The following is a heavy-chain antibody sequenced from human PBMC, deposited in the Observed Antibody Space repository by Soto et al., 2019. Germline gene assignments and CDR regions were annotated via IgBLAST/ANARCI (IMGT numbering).Heavy chain of an antibody. V-gene: IGHV1-46*03. D-gene: IGHD2-21*02. CDR2: INASGGRT. J-gene: IGHJ4*02. Sequence: QVQLVQSGAEVKKPGASVKVSCKGSGYTFTSYYVHWIRQAPGQGLEWMGIINASGGRTTYAPKFQGRVTMTRDTSTSTVYKELSSLTSEDTATYFCGRILPPATFDYWGQGTLVTVSS. CDR3: GRILPPATFDY. CDR1: GYTFTSYY.